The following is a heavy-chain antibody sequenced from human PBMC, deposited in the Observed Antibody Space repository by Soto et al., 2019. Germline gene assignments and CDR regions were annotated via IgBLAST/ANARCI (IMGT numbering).Heavy chain of an antibody. D-gene: IGHD4-17*01. CDR3: ARATVTTDFDY. CDR2: IYYSGST. Sequence: QVQLQESGPGLVKPSQTLSLTCTVSGGSISSGGYYWSWIRQHPGEGLEWIGYIYYSGSTYYNPSLKRRLTMSLDSSKNHLSLRLSSVTAADTAVYYCARATVTTDFDYWGQGTLVTVSS. CDR1: GGSISSGGYY. J-gene: IGHJ4*02. V-gene: IGHV4-31*03.